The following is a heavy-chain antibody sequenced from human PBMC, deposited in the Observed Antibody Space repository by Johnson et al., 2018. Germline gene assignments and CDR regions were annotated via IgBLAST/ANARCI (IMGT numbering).Heavy chain of an antibody. D-gene: IGHD3-22*01. J-gene: IGHJ3*02. CDR3: AKKLPYYDSSRYGAFDI. V-gene: IGHV3-23*01. Sequence: RFTISRDNSKNTVFLQMNSLRAEDTAIYYCAKKLPYYDSSRYGAFDIWGQGTMVIVSS.